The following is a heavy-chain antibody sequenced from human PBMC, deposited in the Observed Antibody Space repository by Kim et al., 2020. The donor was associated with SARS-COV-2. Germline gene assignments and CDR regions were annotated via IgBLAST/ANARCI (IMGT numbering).Heavy chain of an antibody. J-gene: IGHJ4*02. CDR3: ARDQSYDSPTSPHGFDF. D-gene: IGHD3-22*01. Sequence: ASVKVSCKTSGYPSINYYMHWVRQAPGQGLEWMGIINPSGGYATYAHKFQDRVSMTRDTSTNTFYMELSSLRSGDTAIYYCARDQSYDSPTSPHGFDFWSQKTLVTVSS. CDR1: GYPSINYY. CDR2: INPSGGYA. V-gene: IGHV1-46*01.